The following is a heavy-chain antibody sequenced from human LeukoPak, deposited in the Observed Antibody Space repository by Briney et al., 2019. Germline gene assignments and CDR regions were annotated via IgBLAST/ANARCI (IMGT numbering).Heavy chain of an antibody. J-gene: IGHJ3*02. Sequence: PGGSLRLSCAASGFTFSSYSMNWVRQAPGKGLEWVSSISSSGSTIYYADSVKGRFTISRDNAKNSLYLQMNSLRAEDTAVYYCAREWYYYDSSGLDAFDIWGQGTMVTVSS. D-gene: IGHD3-22*01. CDR3: AREWYYYDSSGLDAFDI. CDR2: ISSSGSTI. V-gene: IGHV3-48*04. CDR1: GFTFSSYS.